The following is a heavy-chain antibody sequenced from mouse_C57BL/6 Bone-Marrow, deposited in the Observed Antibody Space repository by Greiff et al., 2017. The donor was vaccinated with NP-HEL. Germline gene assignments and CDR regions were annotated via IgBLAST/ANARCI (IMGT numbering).Heavy chain of an antibody. CDR1: GYTFTDYN. Sequence: DVQLQESGPELVKPGASVKMSCKASGYTFTDYNMHWVKQSHGKSLEWIGYINPNNGGTSYNQKFKGKATLTVNKSSSTAYMERRSLTSEDSAVYYCARDGEGVDYWGQGTSVTVSS. CDR2: INPNNGGT. V-gene: IGHV1-22*01. CDR3: ARDGEGVDY. J-gene: IGHJ4*01. D-gene: IGHD1-2*01.